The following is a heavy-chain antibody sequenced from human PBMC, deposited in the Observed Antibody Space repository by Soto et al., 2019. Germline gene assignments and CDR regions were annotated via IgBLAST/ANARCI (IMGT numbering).Heavy chain of an antibody. CDR2: ISYDGSNK. J-gene: IGHJ3*02. CDR1: GFTFSSYA. Sequence: PGVSLRLPCAASGFTFSSYAMHWVRQAPGEGLEWVAVISYDGSNKYYADSVKGRFTISRDNSKNTLYLQMNSLRAEDTAVYYCARDTGVGYRSGWYYAHAFDIWGQGTMVTVSS. CDR3: ARDTGVGYRSGWYYAHAFDI. V-gene: IGHV3-30-3*01. D-gene: IGHD6-19*01.